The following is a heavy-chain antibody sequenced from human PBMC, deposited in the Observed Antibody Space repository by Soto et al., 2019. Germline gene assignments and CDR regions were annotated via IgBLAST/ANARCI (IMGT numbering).Heavy chain of an antibody. J-gene: IGHJ6*02. Sequence: GGTLKLSCAASVFTFSSYSMEWVRQAPVKGLEWVSSISSSSSCIYYADSVKGRFTISRDNAKNSLYLQMNSLRAEDTAVYYCARSLPAAAGYYGMDVWGQGTTVTVAS. D-gene: IGHD6-13*01. CDR2: ISSSSSCI. CDR1: VFTFSSYS. CDR3: ARSLPAAAGYYGMDV. V-gene: IGHV3-21*01.